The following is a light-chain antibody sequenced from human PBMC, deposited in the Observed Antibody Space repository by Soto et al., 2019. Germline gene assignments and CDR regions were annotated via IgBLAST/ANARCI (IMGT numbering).Light chain of an antibody. Sequence: SYELTQPPSVSVAPGQTARITCGGNNIGSKSVHWYQQRPGQAPVLVVYADSDRPSGIPERFSGSNSGNTASLTVSGLQADDEADYYCCSHAGSKNYYLFGPGTKLTVL. V-gene: IGLV3-21*02. J-gene: IGLJ1*01. CDR3: CSHAGSKNYYL. CDR2: ADS. CDR1: NIGSKS.